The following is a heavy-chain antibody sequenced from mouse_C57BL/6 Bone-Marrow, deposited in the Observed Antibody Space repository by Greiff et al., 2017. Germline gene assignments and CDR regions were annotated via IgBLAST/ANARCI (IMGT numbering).Heavy chain of an antibody. V-gene: IGHV1-15*01. CDR3: TSDGYYDYAMDY. CDR1: GYTFTDYE. CDR2: IDPETGGT. Sequence: VQRVESGAELVRPGASVTLSCKASGYTFTDYEMHWVKQTPVHGLEWIGAIDPETGGTAYNQKFKGKAILTADKSSSTAYMELRSLTSEDSAVYYCTSDGYYDYAMDYWGQGTSVTVSS. J-gene: IGHJ4*01. D-gene: IGHD2-3*01.